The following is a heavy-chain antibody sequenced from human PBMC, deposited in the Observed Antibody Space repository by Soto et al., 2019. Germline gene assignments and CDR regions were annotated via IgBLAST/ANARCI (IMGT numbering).Heavy chain of an antibody. CDR3: ATQDFRGSTGTT. CDR2: ISGGGANT. J-gene: IGHJ4*02. D-gene: IGHD1-1*01. Sequence: GALRLYCAASVFTFSTYAMGWVRQAPGKGLEWVSLISGGGANTYYADSVRGRCTISRENSKNALYLQMNRLRAEDTAVYYCATQDFRGSTGTTWGQGTLVTVSS. CDR1: VFTFSTYA. V-gene: IGHV3-23*01.